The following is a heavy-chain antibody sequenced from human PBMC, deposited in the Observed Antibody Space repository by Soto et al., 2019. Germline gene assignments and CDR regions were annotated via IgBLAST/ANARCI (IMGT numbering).Heavy chain of an antibody. CDR3: ATTPKNIVVVPAAIEYAFDI. D-gene: IGHD2-2*01. CDR2: IYHSGST. CDR1: GGSISSSNW. Sequence: PSETLSLTCAVSGGSISSSNWWSWVRQPPGKGLEWIGEIYHSGSTNYNPSLKSRVTISVDKSKNQFSLKLSSVTAADTAVYYCATTPKNIVVVPAAIEYAFDIWGQGTMVTVSS. V-gene: IGHV4-4*02. J-gene: IGHJ3*02.